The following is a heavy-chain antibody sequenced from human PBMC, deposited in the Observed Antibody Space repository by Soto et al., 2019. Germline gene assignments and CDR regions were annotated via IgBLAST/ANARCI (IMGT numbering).Heavy chain of an antibody. D-gene: IGHD3-16*02. Sequence: GGSLRLSCAASGFTFSSYSMNWVRQAPGKGLEWVSSISSSSSYIYYADSVKGRFTISRDNAKNSLYLQMNSLRAEDTAVYYCARDRYDYIWGSYRVMASFDYWGQGTLVTVSS. CDR2: ISSSSSYI. CDR1: GFTFSSYS. CDR3: ARDRYDYIWGSYRVMASFDY. V-gene: IGHV3-21*01. J-gene: IGHJ4*02.